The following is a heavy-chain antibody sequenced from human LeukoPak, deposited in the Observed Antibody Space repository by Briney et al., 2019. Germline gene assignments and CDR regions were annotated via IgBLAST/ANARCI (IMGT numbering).Heavy chain of an antibody. CDR2: ISSDSSYI. CDR3: ARDPNVLGITPYYFDF. J-gene: IGHJ4*02. CDR1: GFTFSDYT. D-gene: IGHD3-10*02. Sequence: KSGGSLRLSCGASGFTFSDYTMTWVRQAPGNGLEWLASISSDSSYIDYADSVKGRFTISRDNAKNSLFLKTDTLRGDDTGIYYCARDPNVLGITPYYFDFWGQGTLVTVSS. V-gene: IGHV3-21*01.